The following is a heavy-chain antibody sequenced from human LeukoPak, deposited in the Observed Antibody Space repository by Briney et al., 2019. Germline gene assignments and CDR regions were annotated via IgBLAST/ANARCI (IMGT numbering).Heavy chain of an antibody. CDR2: IHASGTT. CDR3: ARHMICGGGNCYGAALDY. V-gene: IGHV4-4*09. CDR1: GGSISSFY. J-gene: IGHJ4*02. Sequence: PSETLSLTCTVSGGSISSFYWSWLRQPPGKGLEWIGYIHASGTTNYSPSLKSRVTISVDSSKNHFSLKLSSVTAADTAVYYCARHMICGGGNCYGAALDYWGQGTLVTVSS. D-gene: IGHD2-15*01.